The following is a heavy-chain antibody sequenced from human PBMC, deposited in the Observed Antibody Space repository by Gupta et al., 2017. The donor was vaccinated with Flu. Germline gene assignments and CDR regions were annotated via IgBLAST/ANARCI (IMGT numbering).Heavy chain of an antibody. D-gene: IGHD2-15*01. CDR2: INPSDEST. Sequence: TTYYMHWVRQAPGQGPEWMGIINPSDESTSYAQKFQGRVTMTRGTSTSTFYMDLSSLRAEDTAVYYCARGICSGGSGYADYWGQGTLVTVSS. J-gene: IGHJ4*02. CDR3: ARGICSGGSGYADY. CDR1: TTYY. V-gene: IGHV1-46*03.